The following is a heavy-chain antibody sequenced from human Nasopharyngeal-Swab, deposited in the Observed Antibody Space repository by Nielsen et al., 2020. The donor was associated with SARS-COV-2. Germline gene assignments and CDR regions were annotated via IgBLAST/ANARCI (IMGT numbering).Heavy chain of an antibody. CDR1: GFSVSSNY. CDR3: ARRVATSWALDY. Sequence: GGSLRLSCAASGFSVSSNYMSWVRQAPGKGLEWVSVIYRGGSTYYADSAKGRFTISRDNSKNTQYFQMNSLRAEDTAVYYCARRVATSWALDYWGQGTLVTVSS. V-gene: IGHV3-53*01. D-gene: IGHD2-2*01. CDR2: IYRGGST. J-gene: IGHJ4*02.